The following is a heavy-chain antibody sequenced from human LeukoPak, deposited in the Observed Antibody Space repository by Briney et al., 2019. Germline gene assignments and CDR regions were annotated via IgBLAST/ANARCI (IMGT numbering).Heavy chain of an antibody. CDR1: GGSISSGGYS. V-gene: IGHV4-30-2*01. J-gene: IGHJ4*02. D-gene: IGHD6-6*01. CDR2: IYHSGST. Sequence: PSQTLSLTCAVSGGSISSGGYSWSWIRQPPGKGLEWIGYIYHSGSTYYNPSLKSRVTISVDTSKNQFSLKLSSVTAADTAVYYCARESGYSSSSFDYWGQGTLVTVSS. CDR3: ARESGYSSSSFDY.